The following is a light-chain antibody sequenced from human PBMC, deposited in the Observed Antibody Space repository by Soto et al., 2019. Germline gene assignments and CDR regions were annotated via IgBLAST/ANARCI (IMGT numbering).Light chain of an antibody. J-gene: IGKJ4*01. CDR3: QQYSNWPRT. CDR2: GAS. Sequence: EIVMTQSPAALSVSPGERATLSCRASQTVSSNLAWYQQKPGQAPRLLIYGASTRATGIPIRFSGSGSGTEFTLTISSLQSEDFAVYYCQQYSNWPRTFGRGTKVEI. V-gene: IGKV3-15*01. CDR1: QTVSSN.